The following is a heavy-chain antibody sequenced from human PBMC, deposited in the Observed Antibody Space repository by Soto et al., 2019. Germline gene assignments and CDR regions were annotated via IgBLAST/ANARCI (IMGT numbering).Heavy chain of an antibody. CDR3: ARDGGRGWDLDN. CDR1: GFTFSVYY. V-gene: IGHV3-11*01. J-gene: IGHJ4*02. CDR2: ISGSGKTI. Sequence: QVQLVESGGGLVRPGGSLRLSCAASGFTFSVYYMSWIRQAPGKGLEWVSHISGSGKTIYYADSVKGRFSISRDNAENSSYLQMNSLRGEDTAVYYCARDGGRGWDLDNWGQGTLVTVSS. D-gene: IGHD6-19*01.